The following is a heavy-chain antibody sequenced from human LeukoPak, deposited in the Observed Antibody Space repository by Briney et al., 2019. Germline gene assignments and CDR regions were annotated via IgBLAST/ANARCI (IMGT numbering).Heavy chain of an antibody. J-gene: IGHJ6*03. CDR2: IIPIFGTA. D-gene: IGHD3-3*01. Sequence: GASVKVSCKASGGTFSSYAISWVRQAPGQGLEWMGRIIPIFGTANYAQKFQGRVTITTDESTSTAYMELSSLRSEGTAVYYCARANDFWSGYSNMDVWGKGTTVTVSS. CDR1: GGTFSSYA. V-gene: IGHV1-69*05. CDR3: ARANDFWSGYSNMDV.